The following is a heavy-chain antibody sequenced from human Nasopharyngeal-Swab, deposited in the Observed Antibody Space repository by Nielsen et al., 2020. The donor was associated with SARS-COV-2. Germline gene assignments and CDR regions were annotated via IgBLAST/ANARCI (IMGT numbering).Heavy chain of an antibody. D-gene: IGHD6-19*01. V-gene: IGHV3-23*01. Sequence: GESLKIYCAASGFTFSSAMSWVRQAPGKGLECVSVIGGSGVKTYYADSVKGRFTISRDNSKNTLYLQMNSLRAEDTAVYYCAKEQGTGWQHHFDYWGQGTLVTVSS. CDR3: AKEQGTGWQHHFDY. CDR1: GFTFSSA. J-gene: IGHJ4*02. CDR2: IGGSGVKT.